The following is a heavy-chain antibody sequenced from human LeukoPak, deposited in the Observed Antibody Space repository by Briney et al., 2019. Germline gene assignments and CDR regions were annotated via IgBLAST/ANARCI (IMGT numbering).Heavy chain of an antibody. Sequence: GRSLRLSCAASGFTFSSYAMSWVRQAPGKGLEWVSAISGSGGSAYYADSGKGRFTISRDNSKNTLYLQMNSLRAEDTAVYYCATTRYIVVVTAIPNWFDPWGQGTLVTVSS. V-gene: IGHV3-23*01. CDR3: ATTRYIVVVTAIPNWFDP. D-gene: IGHD2-21*02. CDR2: ISGSGGSA. J-gene: IGHJ5*02. CDR1: GFTFSSYA.